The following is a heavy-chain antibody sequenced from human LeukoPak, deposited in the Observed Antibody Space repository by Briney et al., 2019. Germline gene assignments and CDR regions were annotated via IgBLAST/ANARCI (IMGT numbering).Heavy chain of an antibody. CDR3: ARDHYGDENY. D-gene: IGHD4-17*01. CDR1: GFTFKSYE. CDR2: ISSSGTTI. V-gene: IGHV3-48*03. Sequence: GGSLRLSCAASGFTFKSYEMNWVRQAPGKGLEWVSYISSSGTTIYYADSVKGRFTISRDNAKNSLYLQMNSLRVEDTAIYYCARDHYGDENYWGQGVLVTVSS. J-gene: IGHJ4*02.